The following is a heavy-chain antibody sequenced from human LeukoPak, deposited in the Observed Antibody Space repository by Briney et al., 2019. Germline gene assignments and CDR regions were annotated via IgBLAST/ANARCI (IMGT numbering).Heavy chain of an antibody. J-gene: IGHJ6*03. CDR1: GFTFSSYW. CDR2: IKQDGSEK. CDR3: ARYYDFWSGPYYYMDV. V-gene: IGHV3-7*01. D-gene: IGHD3-3*01. Sequence: PGGSLRLSCAASGFTFSSYWMSWVRQAPGKGLEWVANIKQDGSEKYYVDSVKGRFTISRDNAKNSLYLQMNSLRAEDTAVYYCARYYDFWSGPYYYMDVWGKGTTVTVSS.